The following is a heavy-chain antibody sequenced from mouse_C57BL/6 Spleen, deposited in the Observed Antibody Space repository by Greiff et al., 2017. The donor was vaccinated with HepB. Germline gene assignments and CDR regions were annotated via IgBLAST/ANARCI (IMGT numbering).Heavy chain of an antibody. V-gene: IGHV1-82*01. J-gene: IGHJ2*01. CDR1: GYAFSSSW. CDR3: ARQDWDGGFDY. CDR2: IYPGDGDT. D-gene: IGHD4-1*01. Sequence: VQLQQSGPELVKPGASVKISCKASGYAFSSSWMNWVKQRPGKGLEWIGRIYPGDGDTNYNGKFKGKATLTADKSSSTAYMQLSSLTSEDSAVYFCARQDWDGGFDYWGQGTTLTVSS.